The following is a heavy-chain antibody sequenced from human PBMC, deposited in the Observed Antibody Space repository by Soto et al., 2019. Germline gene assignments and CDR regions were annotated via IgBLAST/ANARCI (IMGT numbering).Heavy chain of an antibody. CDR2: IKPSGGST. Sequence: QVQLVQSGAEVKKPGASVKVSCKASGYTFTSYCMHWVRPAPGQGLEGMGIIKPSGGSTSYAQKVQGRVTMTRDTSTSTVYMELGSLRSEDTAVYYCARERGGYSYGNWFDPWGEGTMVTVSS. J-gene: IGHJ5*02. D-gene: IGHD5-18*01. V-gene: IGHV1-46*01. CDR3: ARERGGYSYGNWFDP. CDR1: GYTFTSYC.